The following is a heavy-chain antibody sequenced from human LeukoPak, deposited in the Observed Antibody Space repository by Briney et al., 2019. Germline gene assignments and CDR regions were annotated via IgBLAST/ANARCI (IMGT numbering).Heavy chain of an antibody. D-gene: IGHD6-6*01. J-gene: IGHJ4*02. CDR2: ISSSSSYT. Sequence: KPGGALRLSSAASGFTFSDYYMSWIRQAPGKGLEWVSYISSSSSYTNYADSVNGRFTISRDNAKNSLYLQMNSLRAEDTAVYYCARAFGRSSYEMIDYWGQGTLVTVSS. CDR3: ARAFGRSSYEMIDY. CDR1: GFTFSDYY. V-gene: IGHV3-11*05.